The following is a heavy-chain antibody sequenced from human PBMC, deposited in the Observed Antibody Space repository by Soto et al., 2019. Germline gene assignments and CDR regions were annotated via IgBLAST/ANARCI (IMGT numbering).Heavy chain of an antibody. J-gene: IGHJ5*02. CDR1: GGTFSSYA. V-gene: IGHV1-69*13. Sequence: ASVKVSCKASGGTFSSYAISWVRQAPGQGLEWMGGIIPIFGTANYAQKFQGRVTITADESTSTAYMELSSLRSEDTAVYYCATKGYCSGGSCPRFDPWGQGTLVTVSS. D-gene: IGHD2-15*01. CDR2: IIPIFGTA. CDR3: ATKGYCSGGSCPRFDP.